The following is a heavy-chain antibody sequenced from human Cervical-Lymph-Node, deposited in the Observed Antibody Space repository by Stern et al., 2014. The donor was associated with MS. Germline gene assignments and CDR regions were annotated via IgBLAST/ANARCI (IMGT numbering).Heavy chain of an antibody. CDR2: IYYRGTT. V-gene: IGHV4-59*11. CDR1: GASITSHF. Sequence: QLQLQESGPGLLRPSETLSLTCTVSGASITSHFWSWIRQPPGTGLEWVGYIYYRGTTNYHATPQGRAAISIDASKTQFSLRLSSVTAADTAVYYCARATDLWGQGTLVTVSS. J-gene: IGHJ5*02. CDR3: ARATDL.